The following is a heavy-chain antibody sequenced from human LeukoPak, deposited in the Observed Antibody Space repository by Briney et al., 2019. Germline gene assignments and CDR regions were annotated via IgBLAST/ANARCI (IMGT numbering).Heavy chain of an antibody. CDR2: IDPSDSYT. V-gene: IGHV5-10-1*01. J-gene: IGHJ4*02. Sequence: GESLKISCKGSGYSFTSYWISWVRQMPGKGLGWMGRIDPSDSYTNYSPSFQGHVTISADKSITTAYLQWSSLKASDTAMYYCARENGDYFDYWGQGTLVTVSS. CDR3: ARENGDYFDY. D-gene: IGHD3-10*01. CDR1: GYSFTSYW.